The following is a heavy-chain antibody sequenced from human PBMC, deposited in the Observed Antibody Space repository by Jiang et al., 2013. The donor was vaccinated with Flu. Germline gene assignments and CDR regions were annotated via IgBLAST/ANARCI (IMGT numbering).Heavy chain of an antibody. Sequence: ASGFTFSSYGMHWVRQAPGKGLEWVAVIWYDGSNKYYADSVKGRFTISRDNSKNTLYLQMNSLRAEDTAVYYCATDSSSWYYYGMDVWGQGTTVTVSS. J-gene: IGHJ6*02. V-gene: IGHV3-33*01. D-gene: IGHD6-13*01. CDR3: ATDSSSWYYYGMDV. CDR1: GFTFSSYG. CDR2: IWYDGSNK.